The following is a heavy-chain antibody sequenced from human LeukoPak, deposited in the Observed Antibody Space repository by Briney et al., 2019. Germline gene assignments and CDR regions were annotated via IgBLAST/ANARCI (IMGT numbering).Heavy chain of an antibody. J-gene: IGHJ4*02. CDR1: GFTFSSYW. D-gene: IGHD3-22*01. Sequence: GGSLRLSCAASGFTFSSYWMSWVRQTPGKGLEWVANIKQDGSEKYYVDSVKGRFTISRDNAKNSLYLQMNSLRAEDTAVYYCARPSSPHYYDSSGYYYGSWGQGTLVTVSS. V-gene: IGHV3-7*01. CDR3: ARPSSPHYYDSSGYYYGS. CDR2: IKQDGSEK.